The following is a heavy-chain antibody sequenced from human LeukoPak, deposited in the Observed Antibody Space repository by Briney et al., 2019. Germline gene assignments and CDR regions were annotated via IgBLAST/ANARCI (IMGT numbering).Heavy chain of an antibody. D-gene: IGHD2/OR15-2a*01. CDR2: IYTSGST. CDR3: AREKYCNSISCDYRYAFDI. V-gene: IGHV4-61*09. J-gene: IGHJ3*02. CDR1: GGSISSGNYY. Sequence: PSETLSLTCTASGGSISSGNYYWSWIRQPAGKGLEWIGHIYTSGSTNYNPSLKSRVTISVDTSKNQFSLKLSSVTAADTAVYYCAREKYCNSISCDYRYAFDIWGQGTMVTVSS.